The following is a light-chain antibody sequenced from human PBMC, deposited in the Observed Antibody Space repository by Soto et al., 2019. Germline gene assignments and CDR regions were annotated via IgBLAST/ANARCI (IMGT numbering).Light chain of an antibody. CDR1: QSVSNNY. Sequence: EIELTQSPGTLSLSPGDRATLYCRASQSVSNNYLAWYQQKPGQAPRLLIYGASNRATGIPDRFSGSGSGTDFTLTISRLEPEDFAVYYCQQYGSSGTVGQGTKVDIK. CDR2: GAS. J-gene: IGKJ1*01. CDR3: QQYGSSGT. V-gene: IGKV3-20*01.